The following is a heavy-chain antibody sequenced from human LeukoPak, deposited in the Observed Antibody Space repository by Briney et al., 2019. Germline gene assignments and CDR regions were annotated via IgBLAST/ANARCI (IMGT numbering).Heavy chain of an antibody. CDR3: TSDIVVVAAATEPAFDI. D-gene: IGHD2-15*01. CDR1: GFTFSGSA. J-gene: IGHJ3*02. Sequence: GGSLRLSCAASGFTFSGSAMHWVRQASGKGLEWVGRIRSKINSSATAYAASVKGRFTITRDESKNTVYMQMNSLKTEDTAVYYCTSDIVVVAAATEPAFDIWGQGTMVTVSS. V-gene: IGHV3-73*01. CDR2: IRSKINSSAT.